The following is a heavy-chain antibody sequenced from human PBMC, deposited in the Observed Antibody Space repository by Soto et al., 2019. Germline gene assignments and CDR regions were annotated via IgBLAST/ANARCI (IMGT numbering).Heavy chain of an antibody. V-gene: IGHV3-30-3*01. Sequence: QVQLVESGGGVVQPGRSLRLSCAASGFTFSSYAMHWVRQAPVKGLEWVAVISYDGSNKYYADSVKGRFTISRDNSKNTLYLQMNSLRAEDTAVYYCARDIGYCSGGSCYGAKNYFDYWGQGTLVTVSS. CDR1: GFTFSSYA. CDR3: ARDIGYCSGGSCYGAKNYFDY. D-gene: IGHD2-15*01. J-gene: IGHJ4*02. CDR2: ISYDGSNK.